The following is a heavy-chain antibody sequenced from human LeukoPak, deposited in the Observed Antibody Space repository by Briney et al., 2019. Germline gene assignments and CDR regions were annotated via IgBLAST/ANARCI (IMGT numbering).Heavy chain of an antibody. Sequence: GGALRLSCAASGFTFSDYSMNWVRQAPGRGLEWVASISSSSRYIYYADSVKGRLTISRENAKNSLYIQMTSLRAEDTAVYYCARAGSSWSYFNYRGRGTLVTASS. V-gene: IGHV3-21*01. CDR2: ISSSSRYI. CDR3: ARAGSSWSYFNY. D-gene: IGHD6-13*01. J-gene: IGHJ4*02. CDR1: GFTFSDYS.